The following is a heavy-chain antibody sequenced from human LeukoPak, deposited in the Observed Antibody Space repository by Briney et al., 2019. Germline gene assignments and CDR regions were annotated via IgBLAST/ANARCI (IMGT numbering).Heavy chain of an antibody. V-gene: IGHV4-4*07. CDR2: IYTSGST. CDR1: GGSISRYY. Sequence: SETLSLTCTVSGGSISRYYWSWIRQSAGKGLEWIGRIYTSGSTNYNPSLKSRVTMSVDTSKNQFSLKLSSVTAADTAVYYCARGGRAPRYYYYMDVWGKGTTVTASS. D-gene: IGHD3-10*01. CDR3: ARGGRAPRYYYYMDV. J-gene: IGHJ6*03.